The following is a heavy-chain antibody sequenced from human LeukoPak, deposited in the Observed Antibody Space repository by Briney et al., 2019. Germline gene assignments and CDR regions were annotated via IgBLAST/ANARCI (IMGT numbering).Heavy chain of an antibody. Sequence: GGSLRLSCAASGFTFSNHGMHWVRQAPGKGLEWVAVISYDGNNKYYADSVKGRFTISRDNSKNTLYLQMNSLRAEDTAVYYCAKDGGLWISAHWGDSWGRGTLVTVSS. J-gene: IGHJ4*02. CDR2: ISYDGNNK. CDR1: GFTFSNHG. D-gene: IGHD2-2*03. CDR3: AKDGGLWISAHWGDS. V-gene: IGHV3-30*18.